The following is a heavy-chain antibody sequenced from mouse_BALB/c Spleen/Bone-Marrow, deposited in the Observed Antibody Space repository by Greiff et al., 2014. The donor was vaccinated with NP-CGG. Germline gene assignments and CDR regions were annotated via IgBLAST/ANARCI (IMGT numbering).Heavy chain of an antibody. Sequence: VQLQQPGPELEEPGASVRISCKASGYSFTGYNINWVRQSNGKSLEWIGYIDPYSGGTSYYQRFKDRATLTVDKSSSTAYMQLKSLTSEDSAVYYCARSLLRRDALDYWGQGTSVTVSS. V-gene: IGHV1S135*01. CDR3: ARSLLRRDALDY. CDR2: IDPYSGGT. CDR1: GYSFTGYN. D-gene: IGHD2-12*01. J-gene: IGHJ4*01.